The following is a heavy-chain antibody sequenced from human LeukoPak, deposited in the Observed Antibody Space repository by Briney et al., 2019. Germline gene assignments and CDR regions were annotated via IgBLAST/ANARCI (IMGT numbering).Heavy chain of an antibody. CDR1: GFPFRSFS. CDR3: ARRWDDAFDI. V-gene: IGHV3-21*01. Sequence: PGGSLRLSCVASGFPFRSFSMNWVRQAPGKGLEWVSSISSSSTYIYYADSVKGRFTISRDNSKNTLYLQMNSLRAEDTALYYCARRWDDAFDIWGQGTMVTVSS. J-gene: IGHJ3*02. CDR2: ISSSSTYI. D-gene: IGHD1-26*01.